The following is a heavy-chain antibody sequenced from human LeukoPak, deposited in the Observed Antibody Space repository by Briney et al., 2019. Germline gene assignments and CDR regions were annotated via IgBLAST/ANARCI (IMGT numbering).Heavy chain of an antibody. Sequence: PSETLSLTCAVYGGSFSGCYWSWIRQPPGKGLEWIGEINHSGSTNYNPSLKSRVTISVDTSKNQFSLKLSSVTAADTAVYYCARPGRIAAALGAFDIWGQGTMVTVSS. CDR2: INHSGST. V-gene: IGHV4-34*01. J-gene: IGHJ3*02. CDR1: GGSFSGCY. D-gene: IGHD6-13*01. CDR3: ARPGRIAAALGAFDI.